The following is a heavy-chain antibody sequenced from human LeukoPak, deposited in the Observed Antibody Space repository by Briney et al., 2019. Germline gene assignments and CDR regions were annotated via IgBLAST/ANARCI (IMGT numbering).Heavy chain of an antibody. J-gene: IGHJ4*02. V-gene: IGHV1-2*02. CDR1: GYTFSGYY. CDR2: LNPNSGGT. CDR3: ARMRDLVGTSPLGY. D-gene: IGHD1-26*01. Sequence: GASVKVSCKASGYTFSGYYMHWVRQAPGQGLEWMGWLNPNSGGTNYAQKFQGRVTMTSDTSISTGYMELCSLRSEDTAVYYCARMRDLVGTSPLGYWGQGTLVTVSS.